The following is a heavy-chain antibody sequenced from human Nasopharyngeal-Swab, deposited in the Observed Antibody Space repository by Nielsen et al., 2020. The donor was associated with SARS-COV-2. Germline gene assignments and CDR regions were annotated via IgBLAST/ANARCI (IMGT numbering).Heavy chain of an antibody. CDR3: ARIVTYYYGSGSYYFDY. J-gene: IGHJ4*02. D-gene: IGHD3-10*01. Sequence: VRQAPGKGLEWVSYISSSSSTIYYADSVKGRFTISRDNAKNSLYLQMNSLRAEDTAVYYCARIVTYYYGSGSYYFDYWGQGTLVAVSS. CDR2: ISSSSSTI. V-gene: IGHV3-48*04.